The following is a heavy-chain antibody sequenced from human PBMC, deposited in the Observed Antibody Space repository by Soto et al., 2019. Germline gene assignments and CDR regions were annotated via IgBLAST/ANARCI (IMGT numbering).Heavy chain of an antibody. V-gene: IGHV3-21*01. D-gene: IGHD1-1*01. CDR2: ISSSSSYR. J-gene: IGHJ5*02. Sequence: EVQLVESGGGLVKPGGSLRLSCAASGFTFSSYSMNWVRQAPGKGLEWVSSISSSSSYRYYADSVKGRFTISRDNAKNSLYPQMNSLRAEDTAVYYCARELERRGGWFDPWGQGTLVTVSS. CDR1: GFTFSSYS. CDR3: ARELERRGGWFDP.